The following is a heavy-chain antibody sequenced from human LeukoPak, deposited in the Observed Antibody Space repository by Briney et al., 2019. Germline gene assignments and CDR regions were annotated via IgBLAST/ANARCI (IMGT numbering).Heavy chain of an antibody. CDR1: GYTFTFYY. D-gene: IGHD3-22*01. Sequence: ASVTVSCKSSGYTFTFYYMHRVRQAPGQGLEWMGWINPNSGDTNYAQRFQGRVTMTRDTSMSTAYMELSRLRSDDSAVYYCARYFYDSSGSSSVAFDIWGQGTMVTVSS. V-gene: IGHV1-2*02. CDR3: ARYFYDSSGSSSVAFDI. J-gene: IGHJ3*02. CDR2: INPNSGDT.